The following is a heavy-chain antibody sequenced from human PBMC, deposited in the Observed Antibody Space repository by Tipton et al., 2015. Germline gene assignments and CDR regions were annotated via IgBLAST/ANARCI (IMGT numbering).Heavy chain of an antibody. Sequence: TLSLTCTVSGGSISSGGYYWTWIRQHPGKGLEWIGCIYHNGSTYKNPSLKSRVSISEDTSKNQFSLKLSSVTAADTAVYYCARGGYSDHDFDYWGQGTLVTVSS. CDR3: ARGGYSDHDFDY. D-gene: IGHD5-18*01. J-gene: IGHJ4*02. CDR2: IYHNGST. V-gene: IGHV4-31*03. CDR1: GGSISSGGYY.